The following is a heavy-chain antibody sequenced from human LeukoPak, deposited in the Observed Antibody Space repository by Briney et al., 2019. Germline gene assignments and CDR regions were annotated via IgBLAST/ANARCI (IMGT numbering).Heavy chain of an antibody. CDR1: GFTFSSYG. D-gene: IGHD3-10*01. CDR3: AKRNTMVRGGPCFDY. CDR2: IFGSGDTT. J-gene: IGHJ4*02. Sequence: PGRSLRLSCAASGFTFSSYGMHWVRQAPGKGLEWVSIIFGSGDTTYYADSVKGRFTVSRDNSKNTLYLQMNSLRPEDTAIYYCAKRNTMVRGGPCFDYWGQGLLVTVSS. V-gene: IGHV3-23*01.